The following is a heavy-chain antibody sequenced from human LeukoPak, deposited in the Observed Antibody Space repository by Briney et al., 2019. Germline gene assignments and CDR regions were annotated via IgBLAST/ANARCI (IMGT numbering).Heavy chain of an antibody. D-gene: IGHD5-18*01. Sequence: SGGSLRLSCAASGFTFSDYYMSWIRQAPGEGLEWVSHISSSGSTIYYADSVKGRFTISRENAKNSLYLQMNSLRAEDTAVYYCASHVDTAMVSDYFDYWGQGTLVTVSS. CDR3: ASHVDTAMVSDYFDY. CDR2: ISSSGSTI. V-gene: IGHV3-11*01. J-gene: IGHJ4*02. CDR1: GFTFSDYY.